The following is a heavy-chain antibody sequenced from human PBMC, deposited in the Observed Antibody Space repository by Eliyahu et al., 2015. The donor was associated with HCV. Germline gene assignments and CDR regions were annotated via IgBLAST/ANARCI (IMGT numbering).Heavy chain of an antibody. V-gene: IGHV1-3*01. CDR1: GYTXXSYA. Sequence: QVQLVQSGAEVKKPGASVKVSCKASGYTXXSYAMHWVRQAPGQRLEWMGWINAGNGNTKYSQKFQGRVTITRDTSASTAYMELSSLRSEDTAVYYCATARDTVTTSPVDYWGQGTLLTVSS. D-gene: IGHD4-11*01. CDR3: ATARDTVTTSPVDY. CDR2: INAGNGNT. J-gene: IGHJ4*02.